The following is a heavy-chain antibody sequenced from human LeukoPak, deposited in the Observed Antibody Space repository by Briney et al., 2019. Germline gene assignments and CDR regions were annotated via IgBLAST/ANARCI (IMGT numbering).Heavy chain of an antibody. V-gene: IGHV4-61*02. CDR1: GGSISSGSYY. Sequence: SQTLCLTCTVSGGSISSGSYYWSWIRQPAGKGLEWIGRIYTSGSTNYNPSLKSRVTISVDTSKNQFSLKLSSVTAADTAVYYCARDGAVPYYFDYWGQGTLVTVSS. J-gene: IGHJ4*02. D-gene: IGHD4/OR15-4a*01. CDR2: IYTSGST. CDR3: ARDGAVPYYFDY.